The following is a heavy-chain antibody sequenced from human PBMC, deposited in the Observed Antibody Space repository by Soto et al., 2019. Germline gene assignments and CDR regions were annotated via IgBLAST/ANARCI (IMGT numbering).Heavy chain of an antibody. Sequence: SETLSLTCSVSGGSISSGDYYWNWIRQPPGKGLEWIGHIYYSGSTYYNSSLKSRVTISLDTSKNQFSLKLSSVTAADTAVYYCARANCSSTSCYHLYYYYGMDVWGQGTTVTVSS. CDR2: IYYSGST. D-gene: IGHD2-2*01. CDR1: GGSISSGDYY. CDR3: ARANCSSTSCYHLYYYYGMDV. V-gene: IGHV4-30-4*01. J-gene: IGHJ6*02.